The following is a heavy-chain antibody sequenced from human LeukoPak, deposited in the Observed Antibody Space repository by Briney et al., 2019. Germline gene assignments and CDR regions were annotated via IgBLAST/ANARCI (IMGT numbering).Heavy chain of an antibody. CDR1: CGSISRYY. CDR3: ARVTGYIVEDYFDY. V-gene: IGHV4-59*01. D-gene: IGHD3-22*01. J-gene: IGHJ4*02. Sequence: SETLSLTCSVSCGSISRYYWSWIRQPPGEGREWHVYIYYSGSTNYNPSLQSRVTISVDTSKNQFSLRLSSVTAADTAVYYCARVTGYIVEDYFDYWGQGTLVTVSS. CDR2: IYYSGST.